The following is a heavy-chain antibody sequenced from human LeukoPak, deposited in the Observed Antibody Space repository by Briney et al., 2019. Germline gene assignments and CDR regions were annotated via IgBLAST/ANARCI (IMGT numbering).Heavy chain of an antibody. CDR1: GGTFSSYA. CDR3: ARVVDNCSGGSCYSALFDY. Sequence: SVKVSCKASGGTFSSYAISWVRQAPGQGIEWMGGIIPIFGTANYAQKFQGRVTITADESTSTAYMELSSLRSEDTAVYYCARVVDNCSGGSCYSALFDYWGQGTLVTVSS. D-gene: IGHD2-15*01. V-gene: IGHV1-69*13. J-gene: IGHJ4*02. CDR2: IIPIFGTA.